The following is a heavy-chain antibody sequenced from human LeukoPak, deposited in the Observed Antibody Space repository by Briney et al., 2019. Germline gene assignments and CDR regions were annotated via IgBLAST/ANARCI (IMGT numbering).Heavy chain of an antibody. CDR2: IYYSGST. CDR1: GGAITGYY. Sequence: PSETLSLTCTVSGGAITGYYWSWIRQPPGKGLEWMGYIYYSGSTNYNPSLKSRVTMSVDTSKKQFSLKLSSVTAADTAVYYCARGRPPHDYGTLFDYWGQGTLVTVSS. V-gene: IGHV4-59*01. CDR3: ARGRPPHDYGTLFDY. J-gene: IGHJ4*02. D-gene: IGHD4-17*01.